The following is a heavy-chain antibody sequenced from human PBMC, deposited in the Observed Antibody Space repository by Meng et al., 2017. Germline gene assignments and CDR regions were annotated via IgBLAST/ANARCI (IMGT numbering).Heavy chain of an antibody. J-gene: IGHJ4*02. CDR2: IYWDDDT. CDR3: AHRSSAWAFDS. V-gene: IGHV2-5*02. D-gene: IGHD7-27*01. Sequence: HISLQGSGPTLVKPTQTATLTCTFYGFPLSTGGGGGGWIRQPPGKALEWLALIYWDDDTRYSPSLKSRLSITKDTSKNQVFLTMTNMDPVDTATYYCAHRSSAWAFDSWGQGTLVTVSS. CDR1: GFPLSTGGGG.